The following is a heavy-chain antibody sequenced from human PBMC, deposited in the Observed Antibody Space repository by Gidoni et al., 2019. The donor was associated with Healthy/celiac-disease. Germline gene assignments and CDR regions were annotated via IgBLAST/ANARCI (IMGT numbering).Heavy chain of an antibody. CDR1: GFTFSSYA. Sequence: QVQLVESGGGVVQPGRSLRLSCAASGFTFSSYAMHWVRQAPGKGLEWVAVISYDGSNKYYADSVKGRFTISRDNSKNTLYLQMNSLRAEDTAVYYCARDGGVDTDDAFDIWGQGTMVTVSS. D-gene: IGHD2-15*01. CDR3: ARDGGVDTDDAFDI. CDR2: ISYDGSNK. V-gene: IGHV3-30-3*01. J-gene: IGHJ3*02.